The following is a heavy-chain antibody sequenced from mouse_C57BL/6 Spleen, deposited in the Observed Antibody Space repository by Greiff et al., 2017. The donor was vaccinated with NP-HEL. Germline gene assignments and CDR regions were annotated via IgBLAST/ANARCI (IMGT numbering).Heavy chain of an antibody. CDR3: ASLLGGNYFDY. CDR1: GYAFSSSW. CDR2: IYPGDGDT. Sequence: VQLQQSGPELVKPGASVKISCKASGYAFSSSWMNWVKQRPGKGLEWIGRIYPGDGDTNYNGKFKGKATLTADKSSSTAYMQLSSLTAEDSAVYFCASLLGGNYFDYWGQGATLTVSS. J-gene: IGHJ2*01. V-gene: IGHV1-82*01. D-gene: IGHD2-10*01.